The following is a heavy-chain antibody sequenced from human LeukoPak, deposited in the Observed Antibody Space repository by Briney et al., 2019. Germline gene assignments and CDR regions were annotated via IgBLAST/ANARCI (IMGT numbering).Heavy chain of an antibody. D-gene: IGHD3-10*01. V-gene: IGHV3-30-3*01. CDR1: GFTFTSYA. Sequence: GGSLRLSCAASGFTFTSYAMHWVRQAPGKGLEWVAVISFDGSNKYYADSVKGRFTISRDNAKNSLYLQMNSLRAEDTAVYYRARTMVRGVSPIDYWGQGTLVTVSS. CDR3: ARTMVRGVSPIDY. CDR2: ISFDGSNK. J-gene: IGHJ4*02.